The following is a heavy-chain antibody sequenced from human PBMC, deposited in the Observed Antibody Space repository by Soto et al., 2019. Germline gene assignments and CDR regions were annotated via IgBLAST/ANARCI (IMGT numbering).Heavy chain of an antibody. CDR3: ANRTGFYD. CDR1: GFTFSTYD. Sequence: GGSLRLSCAASGFTFSTYDMSWVRQAPWKGLEWVSTIAASGRNADYADSVKGRFTISRDNSKNTLYLRMNSLIAEDTAVYYCANRTGFYDWGQGGLVTV. J-gene: IGHJ4*02. V-gene: IGHV3-23*01. CDR2: IAASGRNA.